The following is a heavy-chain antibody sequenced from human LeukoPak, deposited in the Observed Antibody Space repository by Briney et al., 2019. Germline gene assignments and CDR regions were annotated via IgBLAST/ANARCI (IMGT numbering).Heavy chain of an antibody. CDR1: GFTFSRSW. Sequence: PGGSLRLSCAASGFTFSRSWMTWVRQAPGKGLEWVSGISGSDGSTNYADSVKGRFTISRENSKNTLYLQMNSLRAEDTAVYYCAKDSAKKYDDYWGQGTLVTVSS. J-gene: IGHJ4*02. CDR3: AKDSAKKYDDY. V-gene: IGHV3-23*01. CDR2: ISGSDGST. D-gene: IGHD2/OR15-2a*01.